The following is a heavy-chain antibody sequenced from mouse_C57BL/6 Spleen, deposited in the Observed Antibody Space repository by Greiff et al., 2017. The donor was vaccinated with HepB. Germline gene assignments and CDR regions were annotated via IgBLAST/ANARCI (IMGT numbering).Heavy chain of an antibody. CDR2: ISGGGGNT. CDR3: ARETGTGRFDY. Sequence: EVQGVESGGGLVKPGGSLKLSCAASGFTFSSYTMSWVRQTPEKRLEWVATISGGGGNTYYPDSVKGRFTISRDNAKNTLYLQMSSLRSEDTALYYCARETGTGRFDYWGQGTTLTVSS. D-gene: IGHD4-1*01. V-gene: IGHV5-9*01. CDR1: GFTFSSYT. J-gene: IGHJ2*01.